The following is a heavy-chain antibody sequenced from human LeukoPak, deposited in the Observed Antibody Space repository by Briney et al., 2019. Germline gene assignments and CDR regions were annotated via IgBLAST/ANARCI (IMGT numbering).Heavy chain of an antibody. V-gene: IGHV3-48*01. J-gene: IGHJ4*02. CDR3: AMALDY. Sequence: GGSLRLSCAASGFTFSDFSMNWVRQAPGKGLEWLSYISYSSSTIYYADSVKGRFTISRDNSKNTLYLQMDRLRVEDTAVYYCAMALDYWGQGTLVTVSS. CDR1: GFTFSDFS. CDR2: ISYSSSTI.